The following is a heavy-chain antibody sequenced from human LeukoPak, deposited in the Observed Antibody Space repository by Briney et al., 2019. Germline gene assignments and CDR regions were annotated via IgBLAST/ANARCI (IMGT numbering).Heavy chain of an antibody. CDR3: VRGGTGDGNYFDY. D-gene: IGHD7-27*01. CDR2: VSPDDKTR. J-gene: IGHJ4*02. Sequence: GGSLRLSCAASGFNFNTYSFNWVRQAPGKGLEWLSYVSPDDKTRYYADSVKGRFTTTRDNAKNSQYLQMSSLRTADTALYFCVRGGTGDGNYFDYWGQGTLVTVSS. V-gene: IGHV3-48*01. CDR1: GFNFNTYS.